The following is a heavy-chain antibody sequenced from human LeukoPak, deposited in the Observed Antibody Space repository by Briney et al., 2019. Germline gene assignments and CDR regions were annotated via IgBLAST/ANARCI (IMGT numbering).Heavy chain of an antibody. J-gene: IGHJ4*02. CDR3: ARSTHCISTSCLMMLY. Sequence: ASVKVSCKVSGDTFTELFLHWVRQAPGKGLEWMGSLDIEKDKTLYAQTSQDRMTMTADSSTDTAYMELSRLRSDDTALYYCARSTHCISTSCLMMLYWGQGTLVTVSS. D-gene: IGHD2-2*01. CDR2: LDIEKDKT. CDR1: GDTFTELF. V-gene: IGHV1-24*01.